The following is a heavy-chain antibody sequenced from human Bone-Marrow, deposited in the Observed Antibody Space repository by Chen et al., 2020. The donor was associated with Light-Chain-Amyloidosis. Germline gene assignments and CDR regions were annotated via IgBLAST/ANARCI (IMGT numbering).Heavy chain of an antibody. CDR3: ARRPGHIVVVTEGAFDI. CDR2: IYYSGST. V-gene: IGHV4-31*03. D-gene: IGHD2-21*02. CDR1: GGSISSGGYY. Sequence: QVQLQESGPGLVKPSQTLSLTCTVSGGSISSGGYYWSWIRQHPGEGLEWIGYIYYSGSTYYNPSLKSRVTISVDTSKNQFSLKLSSVTAADTAVYYCARRPGHIVVVTEGAFDIWGQGTMVTVSS. J-gene: IGHJ3*02.